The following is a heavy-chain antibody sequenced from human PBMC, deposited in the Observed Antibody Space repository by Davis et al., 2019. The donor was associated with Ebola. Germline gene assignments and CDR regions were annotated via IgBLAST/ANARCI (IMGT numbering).Heavy chain of an antibody. V-gene: IGHV4-34*01. Sequence: SETLSLTYAVYGGSFSGYYWSWIRQPPGKGLEWIGEINHSGSTNYNPSLKSRVTISVDTSKNQFSLKLSSVTAADTAVYYCARDYGDYADAFDIWGQGTMVTASS. CDR1: GGSFSGYY. D-gene: IGHD4-17*01. J-gene: IGHJ3*02. CDR2: INHSGST. CDR3: ARDYGDYADAFDI.